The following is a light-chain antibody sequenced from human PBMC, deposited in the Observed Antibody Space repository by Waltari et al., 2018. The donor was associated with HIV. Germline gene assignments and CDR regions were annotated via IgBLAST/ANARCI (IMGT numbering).Light chain of an antibody. CDR2: WAS. Sequence: DIVMTQSPDSLAVSLGERATINSKSSQSVLYSSNNQNYLSWYQQKPGQPPKLLIYWASTRESGVPDRFSGSGSGTDFTLTISSLQAEDVAVYYCQQYYTTPRTFGQGTKVEIK. CDR1: QSVLYSSNNQNY. J-gene: IGKJ1*01. CDR3: QQYYTTPRT. V-gene: IGKV4-1*01.